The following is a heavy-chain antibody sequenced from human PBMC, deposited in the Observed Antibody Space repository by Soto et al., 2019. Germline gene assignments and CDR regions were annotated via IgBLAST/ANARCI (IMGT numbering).Heavy chain of an antibody. V-gene: IGHV3-33*08. CDR3: ARDADTTGHYSHFDL. CDR2: MHTGGNEK. J-gene: IGHJ2*01. Sequence: QVQLVESGGGVVQPGGSLRLSCAASGFTFSSYGFHWVRQAPGKGLEWVAVMHTGGNEKYYVDSVKARFTVSRDDSRNMGYLEMSGLRAEDTAEYFCARDADTTGHYSHFDLWGRGALVAVSP. CDR1: GFTFSSYG. D-gene: IGHD3-9*01.